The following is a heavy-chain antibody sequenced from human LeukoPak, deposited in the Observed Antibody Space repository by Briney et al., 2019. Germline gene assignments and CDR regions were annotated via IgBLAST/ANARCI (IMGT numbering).Heavy chain of an antibody. Sequence: PSETLSLTCIVSGGSISSGNYFWGWVRQPPGKGLEWIGSIYYSGSTYYNPSLKSRVTISVDTSKNQFSLKLSSVTAADTAVYYCARDRSGSYSSTYNWFDPWGQGTLVTVSS. CDR2: IYYSGST. CDR1: GGSISSGNYF. D-gene: IGHD3-10*01. V-gene: IGHV4-39*07. CDR3: ARDRSGSYSSTYNWFDP. J-gene: IGHJ5*02.